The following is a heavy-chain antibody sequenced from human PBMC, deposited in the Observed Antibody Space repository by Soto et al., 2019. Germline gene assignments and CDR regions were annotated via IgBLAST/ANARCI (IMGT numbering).Heavy chain of an antibody. CDR1: GFSLSNARMG. V-gene: IGHV2-26*01. CDR3: ARTLYGSGSYYFDY. CDR2: IFSNDEK. Sequence: QVTLKESGPVLVKPTETLTLTCTVSGFSLSNARMGVSWIRQPPGKALEWLAHIFSNDEKSYSTSLKSRLTISKDTSNSQVVLTMTNMDPVDTATYYCARTLYGSGSYYFDYWGQGTLVTVSS. J-gene: IGHJ4*02. D-gene: IGHD3-10*01.